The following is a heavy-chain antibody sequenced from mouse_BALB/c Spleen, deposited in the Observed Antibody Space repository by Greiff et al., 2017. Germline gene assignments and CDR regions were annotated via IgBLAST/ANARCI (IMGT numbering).Heavy chain of an antibody. CDR2: IYYSGTI. Sequence: DVKLQESGPGLVKPSQTVSLTCTVTGISITTGNYRWSWIRQFPGNKLEWIGYIYYSGTITYNPSLTSRTTITRDTSKNQFFLEMNSLTAEDTATYYCARDAYDYRYFDVWGAGTTVTVSS. D-gene: IGHD2-3*01. CDR1: GISITTGNYR. J-gene: IGHJ1*01. CDR3: ARDAYDYRYFDV. V-gene: IGHV3-5*02.